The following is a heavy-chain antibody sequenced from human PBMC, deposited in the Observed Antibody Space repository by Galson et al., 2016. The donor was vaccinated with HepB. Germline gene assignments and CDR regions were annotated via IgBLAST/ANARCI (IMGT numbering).Heavy chain of an antibody. Sequence: SLRLSCAASGCFFSGRAMSWVRQAPGKGVVWVAAISGSGGDRYYADSVKGRFTISRDNSKNTLFLQMNSLRAEDTAVYYCAKSLASWELLPWGMDVWGQGTTVTVSS. CDR2: ISGSGGDR. V-gene: IGHV3-23*01. D-gene: IGHD1-26*01. J-gene: IGHJ6*02. CDR3: AKSLASWELLPWGMDV. CDR1: GCFFSGRA.